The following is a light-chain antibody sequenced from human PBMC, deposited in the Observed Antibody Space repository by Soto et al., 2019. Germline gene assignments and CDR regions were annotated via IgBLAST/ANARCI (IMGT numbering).Light chain of an antibody. CDR2: DVS. CDR1: QSVSSY. Sequence: EIVLTQSPATLSLSPGERATLSCRASQSVSSYLAWYQQRPGQAARLLIYDVSNGATGIPARFSGSGTGTDFSLTISSLEPEDFAVYYYQQSSDCPLTFGGGTKVEIK. CDR3: QQSSDCPLT. V-gene: IGKV3-11*01. J-gene: IGKJ4*02.